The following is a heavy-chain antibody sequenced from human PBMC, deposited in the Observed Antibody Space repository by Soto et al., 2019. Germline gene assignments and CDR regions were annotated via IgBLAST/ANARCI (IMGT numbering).Heavy chain of an antibody. CDR1: GGTFSSYA. Sequence: SVKVSCKTSGGTFSSYAISWVRQAPGQGLEWMGGIIPIFGTANYAQKFQGRVTITADESTSTAYMELSSLRSEDTAVYYCAGHDSSSSKDCFDPWGQRTLDTVSS. CDR3: AGHDSSSSKDCFDP. V-gene: IGHV1-69*13. D-gene: IGHD6-6*01. J-gene: IGHJ5*02. CDR2: IIPIFGTA.